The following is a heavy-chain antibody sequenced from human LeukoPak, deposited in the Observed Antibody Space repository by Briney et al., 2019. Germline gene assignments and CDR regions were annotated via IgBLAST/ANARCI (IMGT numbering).Heavy chain of an antibody. CDR1: GFTFSSYA. CDR2: ISGSGGST. CDR3: AKDPTGTYGDYADY. J-gene: IGHJ4*02. D-gene: IGHD4-17*01. Sequence: GGSLRLSCAASGFTFSSYAMSWVRQAPGKGLEWVSAISGSGGSTYYADSVKGRFTISRDNSKNTLYLQMNSLRAEDTAVYSCAKDPTGTYGDYADYWGQGTLVTVSS. V-gene: IGHV3-23*01.